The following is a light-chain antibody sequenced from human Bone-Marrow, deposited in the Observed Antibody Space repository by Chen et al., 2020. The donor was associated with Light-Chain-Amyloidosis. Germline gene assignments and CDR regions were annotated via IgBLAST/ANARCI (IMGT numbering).Light chain of an antibody. CDR3: QQDFSSPWA. CDR2: WAS. Sequence: DIVLTQSPDFLPVSLGARATIHCRSSHSVSSPSNNLNYISWFQMKPGQPPKLLIYWASTRESGVPDRFSGGGSGTTFTLTISGLQAEDVAMYYCQQDFSSPWAFGQGTGLERK. J-gene: IGKJ1*01. CDR1: HSVSSPSNNLNY. V-gene: IGKV4-1*01.